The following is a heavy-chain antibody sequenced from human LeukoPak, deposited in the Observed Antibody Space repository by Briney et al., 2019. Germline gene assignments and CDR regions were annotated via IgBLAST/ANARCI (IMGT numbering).Heavy chain of an antibody. D-gene: IGHD3-9*01. V-gene: IGHV3-74*01. CDR1: GFTFSSYA. CDR2: INSDGSST. CDR3: ARVYDILTGFSFDP. Sequence: PGGSLRLSCAASGFTFSSYAMSWVRQAPGKGLVWVSRINSDGSSTSYADSVKGRFTISRDNAKNTLYLQMNSLRAEDTAVYYCARVYDILTGFSFDPWGQGTLVTVSS. J-gene: IGHJ5*02.